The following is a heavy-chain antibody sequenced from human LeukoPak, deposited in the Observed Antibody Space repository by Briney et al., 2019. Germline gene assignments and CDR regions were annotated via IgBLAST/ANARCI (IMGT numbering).Heavy chain of an antibody. D-gene: IGHD4-17*01. CDR3: AKSGRHDYGDYRSFDY. J-gene: IGHJ4*02. CDR1: GFTFSSYA. Sequence: GGSLRLSCAASGFTFSSYAMSWVRQAPGKGLEWVSAISGSGGSTYYADSVKGRFTISRDNSKNTLYLQMNSLRAEDTAVYYCAKSGRHDYGDYRSFDYWGQGTLVTVSS. V-gene: IGHV3-23*01. CDR2: ISGSGGST.